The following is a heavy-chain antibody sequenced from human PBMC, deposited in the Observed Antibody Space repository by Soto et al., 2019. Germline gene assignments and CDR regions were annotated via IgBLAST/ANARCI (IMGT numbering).Heavy chain of an antibody. CDR3: AREERFNSGYYYVTGDFYYHALDV. Sequence: PWGSLRLSCAAPGSTFSSYTFRCCRHSPFKWREWVSCITGSGDLTHYAESVQGRFTISRDQSRNMLYLQMKSLRVEDTAVYYCAREERFNSGYYYVTGDFYYHALDVWGQGTTVTVSS. V-gene: IGHV3-23*01. D-gene: IGHD3-22*01. CDR2: ITGSGDLT. J-gene: IGHJ6*02. CDR1: GSTFSSYT.